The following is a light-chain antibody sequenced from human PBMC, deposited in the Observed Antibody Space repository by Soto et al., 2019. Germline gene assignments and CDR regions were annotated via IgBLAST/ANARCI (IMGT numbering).Light chain of an antibody. CDR3: AAWDDSLNGYVV. Sequence: QSVLTQPPSASWTPGQRVTISCSGSSSNIGSNTVNWYQQLPGTAPKLLIYSNNQRPSGVPDRFSGSKSGTSASLAISGLQSEDEADYYCAAWDDSLNGYVVFGGGTQLTVL. CDR1: SSNIGSNT. CDR2: SNN. V-gene: IGLV1-44*01. J-gene: IGLJ2*01.